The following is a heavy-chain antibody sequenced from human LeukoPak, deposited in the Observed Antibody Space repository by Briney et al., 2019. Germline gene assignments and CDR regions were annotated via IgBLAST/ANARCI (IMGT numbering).Heavy chain of an antibody. V-gene: IGHV3-33*01. CDR1: GFTFSSYG. D-gene: IGHD3-22*01. CDR3: ARDRVPYDSSGSSSY. J-gene: IGHJ4*02. Sequence: PGGSLRLSCAASGFTFSSYGMTWVRQAPGKGLEWVAVIWYDGSNKYCADSVRGRFTISRDNSKNTLYLQMNSLRVEDTAVYYCARDRVPYDSSGSSSYWGQGTLVTVSS. CDR2: IWYDGSNK.